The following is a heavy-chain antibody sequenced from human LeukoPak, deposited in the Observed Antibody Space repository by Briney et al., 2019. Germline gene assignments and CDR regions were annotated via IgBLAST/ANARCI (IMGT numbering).Heavy chain of an antibody. CDR3: AALGSGSYYASLYFDY. V-gene: IGHV3-53*01. J-gene: IGHJ4*02. Sequence: GGSLRLSCAASGFTVSSNYMSWVRQAPGKGLEWVSVIYSGGSTYYADSVKGRFTISRDNSKNTLYLQMNSLRAEDTAVYYCAALGSGSYYASLYFDYWGQGTLVTVSS. D-gene: IGHD1-26*01. CDR1: GFTVSSNY. CDR2: IYSGGST.